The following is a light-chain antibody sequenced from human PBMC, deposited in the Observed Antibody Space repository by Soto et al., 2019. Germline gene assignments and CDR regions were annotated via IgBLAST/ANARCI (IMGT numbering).Light chain of an antibody. V-gene: IGKV1-5*03. CDR1: QTSNW. J-gene: IGKJ1*01. CDR3: QQYNNYSPRT. CDR2: KAS. Sequence: IRMTQSPSSFSASTGDRVTITCRASQTSNWLAWYQQKPGKAPKLLIYKASSLESGVPSRFSGSGSGTEFTLTISSLQPDDFATYYCQQYNNYSPRTFGQGTKVEIK.